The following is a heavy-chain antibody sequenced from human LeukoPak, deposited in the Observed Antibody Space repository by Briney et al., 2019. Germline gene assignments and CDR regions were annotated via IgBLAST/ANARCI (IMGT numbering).Heavy chain of an antibody. CDR2: IYYSGST. J-gene: IGHJ4*02. Sequence: SETLSLTCTVSGGSISSYYWSWIRQPPGKGLEWIGYIYYSGSTNYNPSLKSRVTISVDTSKNQFSLKLSSVTAADTAVYYCARGRSSGWYIINYFDYWGQGTLVTVSS. CDR3: ARGRSSGWYIINYFDY. CDR1: GGSISSYY. D-gene: IGHD6-19*01. V-gene: IGHV4-59*01.